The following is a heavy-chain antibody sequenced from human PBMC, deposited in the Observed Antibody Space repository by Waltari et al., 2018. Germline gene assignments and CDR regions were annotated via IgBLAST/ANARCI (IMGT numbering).Heavy chain of an antibody. J-gene: IGHJ4*02. V-gene: IGHV1-3*01. Sequence: QVQLVQSGAEVKKPGASVKVSCKASGYTFTSYAMHWVRQAPGQRLEWMGGINAGNGNTKYSQKFQGRGTITRDTSASTAYMELSSLRSEDTAVYYCARASPSRVGANIPSNYWGQGTLVTVSS. CDR2: INAGNGNT. CDR1: GYTFTSYA. D-gene: IGHD1-26*01. CDR3: ARASPSRVGANIPSNY.